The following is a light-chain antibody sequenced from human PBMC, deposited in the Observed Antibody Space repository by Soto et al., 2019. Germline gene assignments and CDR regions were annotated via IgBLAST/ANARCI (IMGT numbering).Light chain of an antibody. CDR1: QSVLYNSNNKNY. CDR3: QRYYVIPVT. V-gene: IGKV4-1*01. Sequence: DIVMTQSPDYLAVSLGERATINCKSSQSVLYNSNNKNYLAWYQQKPGQPPKLLFYWASARESGVPDRFSGSGSGTDFTLPSSSLHAEVVAIYHCQRYYVIPVTFAGATKVEIK. CDR2: WAS. J-gene: IGKJ4*01.